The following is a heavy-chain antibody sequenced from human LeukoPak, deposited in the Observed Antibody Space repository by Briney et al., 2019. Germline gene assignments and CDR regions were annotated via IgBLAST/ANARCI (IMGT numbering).Heavy chain of an antibody. V-gene: IGHV4-59*01. J-gene: IGHJ3*02. Sequence: SEALSLTCTVSVCSISTYYWSWIGQPPGRGLEWIGYIYYSGITDYSPSLKSRVTISIDTSKKQFSLKLSSVTAADTAVYYCARWEASRVAFDIWGQGTLVTVSS. D-gene: IGHD1-26*01. CDR1: VCSISTYY. CDR3: ARWEASRVAFDI. CDR2: IYYSGIT.